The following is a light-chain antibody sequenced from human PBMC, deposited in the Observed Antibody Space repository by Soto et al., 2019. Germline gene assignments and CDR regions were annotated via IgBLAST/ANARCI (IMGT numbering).Light chain of an antibody. CDR3: SSFTTSRSVV. Sequence: QSALTQPASVSGSPGQSITISCTGTSSDVGGYNYVSWYQQHPGKAPKLIIHDVTNRPSGVSYRFSGSKSGNSASLTISGLQAEDEADYYCSSFTTSRSVVFGGGTKLTVL. CDR2: DVT. V-gene: IGLV2-14*03. CDR1: SSDVGGYNY. J-gene: IGLJ2*01.